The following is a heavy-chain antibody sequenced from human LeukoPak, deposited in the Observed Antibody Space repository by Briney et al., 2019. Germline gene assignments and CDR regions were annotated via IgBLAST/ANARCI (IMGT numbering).Heavy chain of an antibody. CDR1: GFTFSSYW. Sequence: GGSLRLSCAASGFTFSSYWMTWVRQAPGKGLEWVANIKQDGSGKYYVDSVKGRFTISRDNAKNSLYLQMNSLRAEDTAVYYCTRVLGSGPYFDYWGQGTLVTVSS. CDR2: IKQDGSGK. V-gene: IGHV3-7*01. D-gene: IGHD6-19*01. CDR3: TRVLGSGPYFDY. J-gene: IGHJ4*02.